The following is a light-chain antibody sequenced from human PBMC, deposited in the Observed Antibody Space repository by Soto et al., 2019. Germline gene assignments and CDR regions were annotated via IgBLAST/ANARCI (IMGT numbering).Light chain of an antibody. J-gene: IGKJ3*01. CDR3: QQYATSARLT. Sequence: VLTQSPGTLSWSPGERATLSCRALQSVSSNYLAWYQQKPCQAPTLLIYGASSRANGIPDRFSGSGSGTDCTLTIHRLEPEDFAVYYCQQYATSARLTFGPGTKVDS. CDR2: GAS. CDR1: QSVSSNY. V-gene: IGKV3-20*01.